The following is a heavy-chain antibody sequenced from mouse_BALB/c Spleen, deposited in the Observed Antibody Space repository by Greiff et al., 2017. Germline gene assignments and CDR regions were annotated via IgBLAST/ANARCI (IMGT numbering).Heavy chain of an antibody. V-gene: IGHV1-9*01. CDR3: ARGGLRNYYGNFFAY. CDR2: ILPGSGST. CDR1: GYTFSSYW. D-gene: IGHD2-1*01. J-gene: IGHJ3*01. Sequence: QVQLKESGAELMKPGASVKISCKATGYTFSSYWIEWVKQRPGHGLEWIGEILPGSGSTNYNEKFKGKATFTADTSSNTAYMQLSSLTSEDSAVYYCARGGLRNYYGNFFAYWGQGTLVTVSA.